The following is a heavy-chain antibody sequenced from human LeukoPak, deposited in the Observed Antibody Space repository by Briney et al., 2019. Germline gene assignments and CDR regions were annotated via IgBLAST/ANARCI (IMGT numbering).Heavy chain of an antibody. D-gene: IGHD2-21*02. Sequence: PGRSLRLSCAASGFTFSSYAMHWVRQAPGKGLEWVAVISYDGSKKYYADSVKGRLTISRDTSKNTLYLQMNSLRAEDTAVYYCARAPVVVTPPPDYWGQGTLVTVSS. J-gene: IGHJ4*02. V-gene: IGHV3-30*04. CDR3: ARAPVVVTPPPDY. CDR1: GFTFSSYA. CDR2: ISYDGSKK.